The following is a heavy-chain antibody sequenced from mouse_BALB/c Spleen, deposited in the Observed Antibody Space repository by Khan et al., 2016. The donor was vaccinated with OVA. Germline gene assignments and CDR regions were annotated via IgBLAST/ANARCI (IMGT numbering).Heavy chain of an antibody. Sequence: VELVESGPGLVAPSQTLSITCTVSGFSLTSYGVHWVRQPPGKGLEWLGVIWAGGSTNHNSALMSRLSISKDNSKSQVFLKMNSMQTDDTAMYYCARAFYYGAWFAYWGQGTLVPVSA. CDR1: GFSLTSYG. CDR2: IWAGGST. V-gene: IGHV2-9*02. CDR3: ARAFYYGAWFAY. D-gene: IGHD1-1*01. J-gene: IGHJ3*01.